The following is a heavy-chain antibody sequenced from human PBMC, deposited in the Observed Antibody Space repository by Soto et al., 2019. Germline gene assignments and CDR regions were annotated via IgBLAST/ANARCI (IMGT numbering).Heavy chain of an antibody. CDR3: ARSDGRY. CDR1: GGSISSYD. V-gene: IGHV4-59*01. J-gene: IGHJ4*02. Sequence: PSGTLSLTCTVSGGSISSYDWSWIRQPPRKGLEWNGYICYSGSTNYNPSLKSRVTISVDTSKNQFSLKLSSVTAADTAVYYCARSDGRYWGQGTLVTVSS. CDR2: ICYSGST.